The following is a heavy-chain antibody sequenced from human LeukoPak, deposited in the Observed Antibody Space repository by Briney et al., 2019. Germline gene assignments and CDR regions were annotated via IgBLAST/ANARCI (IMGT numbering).Heavy chain of an antibody. CDR1: GFTFSSYA. D-gene: IGHD5-12*01. J-gene: IGHJ6*04. Sequence: PGGSLRLSCSASGFTFSSYAMHWVRQAPGQGLEYVSAISSNGGSTYYADSVKGRFTISRDKSKNTLYLQMSSLRAEDTAVYYCVKALRGYSGYDLGYYYGMDVWGKGTTVTVSS. V-gene: IGHV3-64D*06. CDR3: VKALRGYSGYDLGYYYGMDV. CDR2: ISSNGGST.